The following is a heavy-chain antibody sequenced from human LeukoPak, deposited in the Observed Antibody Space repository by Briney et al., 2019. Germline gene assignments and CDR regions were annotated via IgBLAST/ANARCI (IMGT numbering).Heavy chain of an antibody. CDR1: GFTFSSYA. Sequence: GRSLRLSCAASGFTFSSYAMHWVRQAPGTGLEWVAVISYDGSNKYYADSVKGRFTISRDNSKNTLYLQMNSLRAEDTAVYYCARDGKTYDYVWGSYLFDYWGQGTLVTVSS. V-gene: IGHV3-30-3*01. CDR2: ISYDGSNK. J-gene: IGHJ4*02. D-gene: IGHD3-16*01. CDR3: ARDGKTYDYVWGSYLFDY.